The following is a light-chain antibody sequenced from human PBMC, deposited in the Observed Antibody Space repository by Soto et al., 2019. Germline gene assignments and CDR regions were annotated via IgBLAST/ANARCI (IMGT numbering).Light chain of an antibody. CDR2: DVS. V-gene: IGLV2-11*01. CDR1: SSDVGTYDF. CDR3: CLYAVTFYV. J-gene: IGLJ1*01. Sequence: ALTQPRSVSGSPGQSVTISCTGTSSDVGTYDFVSWYQQHPGKAPRLMIFDVSERPSGVPDRFSGSKSGNTASLTISGLQAEDEADYYCCLYAVTFYVFGTGTKVNVL.